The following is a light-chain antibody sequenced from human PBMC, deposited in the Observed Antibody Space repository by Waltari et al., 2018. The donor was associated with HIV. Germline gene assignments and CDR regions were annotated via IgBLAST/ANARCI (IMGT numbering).Light chain of an antibody. CDR2: NNN. CDR1: NSNIGSNT. CDR3: AAWDDSLNAHVL. J-gene: IGLJ2*01. Sequence: QSVLTQPPSASGTPGQRVTISCSGRNSNIGSNTVNWYPQLPGTDPKLLIYNNNHRPSAVADRFAGSKSGTSASLAISGLQSEDEADYYCAAWDDSLNAHVLFGGGTKLTVL. V-gene: IGLV1-44*01.